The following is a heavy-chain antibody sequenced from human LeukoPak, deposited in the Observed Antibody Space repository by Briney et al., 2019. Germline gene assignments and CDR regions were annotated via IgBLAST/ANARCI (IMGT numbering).Heavy chain of an antibody. J-gene: IGHJ4*02. Sequence: SVKVSCKASGGTFSSYAISWVRQAPGQGLEWMGGIIPIFGTANYAQKFQGRVTITADESTSTAYMELSSLRSEDTAVYYCASIVERRYENYYFDYWGQGTLVTVSS. CDR2: IIPIFGTA. CDR1: GGTFSSYA. D-gene: IGHD1-1*01. V-gene: IGHV1-69*13. CDR3: ASIVERRYENYYFDY.